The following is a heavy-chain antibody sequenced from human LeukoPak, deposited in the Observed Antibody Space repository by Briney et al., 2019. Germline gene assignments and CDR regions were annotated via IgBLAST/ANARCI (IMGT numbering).Heavy chain of an antibody. V-gene: IGHV1-2*02. CDR2: INPNSGGT. CDR3: ARRVSVAVAGVDN. J-gene: IGHJ4*01. Sequence: GASVKVSCKASGYSFTDYYMHWVRQAPGQGLEWMGWINPNSGGTNYAQKFQGRVTMTRDTSISPAYMELSRLTSEDPAVYYCARRVSVAVAGVDNWGDGTPVTVSS. CDR1: GYSFTDYY. D-gene: IGHD6-19*01.